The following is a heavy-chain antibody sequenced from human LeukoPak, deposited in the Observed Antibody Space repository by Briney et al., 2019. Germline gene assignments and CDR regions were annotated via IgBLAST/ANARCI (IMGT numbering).Heavy chain of an antibody. CDR1: GGSFSGYY. CDR2: INHSGST. V-gene: IGHV4-34*01. D-gene: IGHD3-9*01. CDR3: ARGRGGYFDWLLYPNWFDP. Sequence: SETLSLTCAVYGGSFSGYYWSWIRQPPGKGLEWIGEINHSGSTNYNPSLKSRVTISVDTSKNQFSLKLSSVTAADTAVYYCARGRGGYFDWLLYPNWFDPWGQGTLVTVSS. J-gene: IGHJ5*02.